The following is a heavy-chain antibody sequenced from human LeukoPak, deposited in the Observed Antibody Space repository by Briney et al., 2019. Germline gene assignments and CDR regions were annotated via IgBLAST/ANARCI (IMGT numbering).Heavy chain of an antibody. Sequence: GGSLRLSCTASGFTFGDYAMSWVRQAPGKGLEWVSVIYSGGSTYYADSVKGRFTISRHNSKNTLYLQMNSLRAEDTAVYCCARDHCSGGSCYPRDGMDVWGQGTTVTVSS. V-gene: IGHV3-53*04. CDR2: IYSGGST. CDR1: GFTFGDYA. D-gene: IGHD2-15*01. CDR3: ARDHCSGGSCYPRDGMDV. J-gene: IGHJ6*02.